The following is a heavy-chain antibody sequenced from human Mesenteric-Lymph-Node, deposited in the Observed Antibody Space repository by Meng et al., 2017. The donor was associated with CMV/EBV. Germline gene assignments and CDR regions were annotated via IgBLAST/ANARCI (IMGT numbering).Heavy chain of an antibody. CDR3: TRDDEYQLLYALSGY. Sequence: GGSLRLSCTASGFTSGDYAMSWVRQAPGKGLEWVGFIRRKVYGGTTEYAASVKGRFTISRDDSKSIAYLQMNSLRAEDTAVYYCTRDDEYQLLYALSGYWGQGTLVTVSS. J-gene: IGHJ4*02. CDR1: GFTSGDYA. CDR2: IRRKVYGGTT. V-gene: IGHV3-49*04. D-gene: IGHD2-2*02.